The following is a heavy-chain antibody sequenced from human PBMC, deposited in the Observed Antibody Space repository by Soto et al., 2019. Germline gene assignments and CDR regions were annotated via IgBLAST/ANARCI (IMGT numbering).Heavy chain of an antibody. CDR2: IYYSGSS. V-gene: IGHV4-61*01. Sequence: PSETLSLTCTVSGGSVSSPSYYWSWIRQPPGKGLEWIGYIYYSGSSNYNPSLKSRVTISVDTSKNQFSLKLSSVTAADTAVYYCSRDHGNYFDYWGQGTLVTV. J-gene: IGHJ4*02. CDR3: SRDHGNYFDY. CDR1: GGSVSSPSYY.